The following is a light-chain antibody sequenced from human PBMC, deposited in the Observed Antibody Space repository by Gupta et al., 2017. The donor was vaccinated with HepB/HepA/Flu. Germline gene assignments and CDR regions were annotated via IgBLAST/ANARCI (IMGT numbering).Light chain of an antibody. CDR3: QQYNSWVT. V-gene: IGKV3-15*01. Sequence: DIVMTQSPATLSVSPGERATLSCRTSQSIGNKLAWYQQRPGQVPRLLIYDASTRATGIPPRFTGSGSVTEFTLTISYLRSEESAVYFCQQYNSWVTFGGGTKVEIK. CDR1: QSIGNK. CDR2: DAS. J-gene: IGKJ4*01.